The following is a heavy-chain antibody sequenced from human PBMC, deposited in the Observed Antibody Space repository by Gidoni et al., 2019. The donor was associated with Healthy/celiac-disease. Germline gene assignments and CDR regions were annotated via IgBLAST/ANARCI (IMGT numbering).Heavy chain of an antibody. D-gene: IGHD4-17*01. Sequence: QVQLVESGGGVVQPGRSLRLSCSAPGFTFSSYGMHWVRQAPGKGLEWVAVIWYDGSNKYYADSVKGRFTISRDNSKNTLYLQMNSLRAEDTAVYYCAREIMTTVTTSWFDPWGQGTLVTVSS. CDR2: IWYDGSNK. J-gene: IGHJ5*02. V-gene: IGHV3-33*01. CDR3: AREIMTTVTTSWFDP. CDR1: GFTFSSYG.